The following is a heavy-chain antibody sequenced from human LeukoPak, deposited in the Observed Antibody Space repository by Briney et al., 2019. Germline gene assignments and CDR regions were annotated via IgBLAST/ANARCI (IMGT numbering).Heavy chain of an antibody. Sequence: PSETLSLTCTVSGGSISSYYWSWIRQPAGKGLEWIGRIYTSGSTNYNPSLKSRVTISVDKSKNQFSLKLSSVTAADTAVYYCARGSSSYYYGPYYFDYWGQGTLVTVSS. D-gene: IGHD3-22*01. CDR1: GGSISSYY. V-gene: IGHV4-4*07. CDR2: IYTSGST. J-gene: IGHJ4*02. CDR3: ARGSSSYYYGPYYFDY.